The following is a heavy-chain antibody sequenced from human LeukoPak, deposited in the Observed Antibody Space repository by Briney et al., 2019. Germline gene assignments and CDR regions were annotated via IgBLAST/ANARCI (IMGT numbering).Heavy chain of an antibody. V-gene: IGHV3-7*01. CDR2: INQESTET. CDR1: GFRFTAFW. D-gene: IGHD3-10*01. Sequence: PGGSLRLSCAASGFRFTAFWMSWVRQAPGKGPEWVANINQESTETYYVDSVRGRFTISRDNAKNSLYLQMNSLRAEDTAVYYCARAHHYYGSGSFDYWGQGTLVTVSS. J-gene: IGHJ4*02. CDR3: ARAHHYYGSGSFDY.